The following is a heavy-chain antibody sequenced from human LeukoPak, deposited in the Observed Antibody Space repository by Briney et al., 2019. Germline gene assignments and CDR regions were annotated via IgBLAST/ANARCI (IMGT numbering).Heavy chain of an antibody. D-gene: IGHD2-2*02. J-gene: IGHJ4*02. Sequence: PSETLSLTCTVSGGSISSYYWSWIRQPPGKGLEWIGYIYYSGSTNYNPSLKSRVTISVDTSKNQFSLKLSSVTAADTAVYYCARGPICSSTSCYTGVDYWGQGTLVTVSS. CDR1: GGSISSYY. V-gene: IGHV4-59*01. CDR3: ARGPICSSTSCYTGVDY. CDR2: IYYSGST.